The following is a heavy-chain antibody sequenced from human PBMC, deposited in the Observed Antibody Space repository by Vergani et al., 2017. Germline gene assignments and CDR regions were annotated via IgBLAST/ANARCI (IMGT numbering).Heavy chain of an antibody. CDR2: IIPIFGTA. J-gene: IGHJ6*03. CDR1: GGTFSSYA. D-gene: IGHD2-2*02. Sequence: QVQLVQSGAEVKKPGSSVKVSCKASGGTFSSYAISWVRQAPGQGLEWMGGIIPIFGTANYAQKFQGRVTITADESTSTAYMELSSLRSEDTAVYYCARVVVPAAILGYYYYYMDVWGEGTTVTVSS. CDR3: ARVVVPAAILGYYYYYMDV. V-gene: IGHV1-69*01.